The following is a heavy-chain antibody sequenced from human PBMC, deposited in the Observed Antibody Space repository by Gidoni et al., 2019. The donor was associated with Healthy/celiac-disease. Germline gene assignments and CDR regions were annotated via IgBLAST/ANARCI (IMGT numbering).Heavy chain of an antibody. J-gene: IGHJ6*02. Sequence: QVQLQESGPGLVKPSQTLSFTCTVSGGSISSGGYYWSWIRQHPGKGLEWIGYIYYSGSTYYNPALKSRVTISVDTSKNQFSLKLSSVTASDTAVYYCARGVYGSGSYLLGYYYYGMDVWGQGTTVTVSS. CDR2: IYYSGST. D-gene: IGHD3-10*01. V-gene: IGHV4-31*03. CDR3: ARGVYGSGSYLLGYYYYGMDV. CDR1: GGSISSGGYY.